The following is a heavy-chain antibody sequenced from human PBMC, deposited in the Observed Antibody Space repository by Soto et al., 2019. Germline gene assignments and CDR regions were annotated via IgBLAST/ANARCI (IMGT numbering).Heavy chain of an antibody. V-gene: IGHV3-11*01. CDR3: ARDGAMVATISAFDI. D-gene: IGHD5-12*01. CDR2: ISSSGSTI. J-gene: IGHJ3*02. CDR1: GFSFSTYY. Sequence: PGGSLRLSCAASGFSFSTYYMSWIRQAPGRGLEWVSYISSSGSTIYYADSVKGRFTTSRDNAKNSLYLQMNSLRAEDTAVYYCARDGAMVATISAFDIWGQGTMVTVSS.